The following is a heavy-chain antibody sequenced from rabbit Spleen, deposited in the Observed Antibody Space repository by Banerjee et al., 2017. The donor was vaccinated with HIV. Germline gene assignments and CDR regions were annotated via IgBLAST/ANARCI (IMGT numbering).Heavy chain of an antibody. CDR1: GFSFNNNYY. J-gene: IGHJ4*01. V-gene: IGHV1S40*01. CDR2: IYAAKGST. CDR3: ARDLVAVIGWNFNL. D-gene: IGHD1-1*01. Sequence: QSLEESGGDLVKPGASLTLTCTASGFSFNNNYYMCWVRQAPGKGLEWIGIIYAAKGSTDYASWVNGRFTISRHNAQNTLYLQLNSLTAADTATYFCARDLVAVIGWNFNLWGQGTLVTVS.